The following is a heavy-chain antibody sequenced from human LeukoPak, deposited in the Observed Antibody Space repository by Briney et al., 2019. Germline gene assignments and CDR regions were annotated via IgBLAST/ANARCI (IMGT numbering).Heavy chain of an antibody. Sequence: GGSLRLSCAASGFTVSSNYMSWVRQAPGKGLEWVSVIYSGGSTYYADSVKGRFTISRDNSKNTLYLQMNSLRADDTAVYYCARRLGLSYFDYWGQGTLVTVSS. J-gene: IGHJ4*02. V-gene: IGHV3-53*01. CDR2: IYSGGST. CDR3: ARRLGLSYFDY. CDR1: GFTVSSNY. D-gene: IGHD3-16*02.